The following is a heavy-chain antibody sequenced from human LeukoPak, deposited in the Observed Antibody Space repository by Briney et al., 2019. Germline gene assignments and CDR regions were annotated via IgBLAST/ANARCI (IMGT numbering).Heavy chain of an antibody. CDR3: AKGSNYFDY. CDR2: IRNDGSNK. D-gene: IGHD4-11*01. J-gene: IGHJ4*02. Sequence: GGSLRLSCAASGFTVSSYGMHWVRQAPGKGLVWVAFIRNDGSNKYYADSVKARFTIYRDNHKHTLYLQMNSLRAEDTAVYYCAKGSNYFDYWGQGTLVT. CDR1: GFTVSSYG. V-gene: IGHV3-30*02.